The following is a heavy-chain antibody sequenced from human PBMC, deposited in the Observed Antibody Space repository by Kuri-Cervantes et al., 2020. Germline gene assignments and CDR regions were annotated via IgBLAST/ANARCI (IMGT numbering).Heavy chain of an antibody. CDR2: ISAYNGNT. Sequence: ASVKVSCKASGYTFTSYGISWVRQAPGQGLEWMGWISAYNGNTNYAQKLQGRVTMTTDTSTSTAYMELRSLRSDDTAVYYCARGPFDDYYDSSAYYGMDVWGQGTTVTVSS. CDR3: ARGPFDDYYDSSAYYGMDV. D-gene: IGHD3-22*01. V-gene: IGHV1-18*01. CDR1: GYTFTSYG. J-gene: IGHJ6*02.